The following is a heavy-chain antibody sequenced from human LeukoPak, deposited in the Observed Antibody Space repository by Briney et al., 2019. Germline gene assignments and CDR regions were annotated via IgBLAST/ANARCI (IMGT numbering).Heavy chain of an antibody. J-gene: IGHJ6*03. CDR3: ASPGNYFYYYNLDV. Sequence: PGGSLRLSCAATGFTASKNYMSWVRQAPGKGLEWVSIIYSGGSTYYADSVKGRFTISRDNSKNTLYLQMNSLRTEDTAVYYCASPGNYFYYYNLDVWGKGTTVTVSS. CDR2: IYSGGST. CDR1: GFTASKNY. V-gene: IGHV3-66*02.